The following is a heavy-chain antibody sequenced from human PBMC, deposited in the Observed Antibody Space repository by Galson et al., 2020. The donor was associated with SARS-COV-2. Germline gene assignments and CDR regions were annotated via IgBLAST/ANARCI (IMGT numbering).Heavy chain of an antibody. D-gene: IGHD4-17*01. CDR2: INQDGGEK. V-gene: IGHV3-7*03. CDR1: GFTFRTYW. Sequence: GGSLRLSCAASGFTFRTYWMTWVRQAPGKGLEWVANINQDGGEKYYVDSVKGRFTISRDNAKNSLYLQMSSLRVEDTALYYCARNMDYGDSLDVWGKGTTVTVSS. CDR3: ARNMDYGDSLDV. J-gene: IGHJ6*04.